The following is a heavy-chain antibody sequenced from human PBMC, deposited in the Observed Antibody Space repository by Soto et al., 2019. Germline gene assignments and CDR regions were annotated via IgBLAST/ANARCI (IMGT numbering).Heavy chain of an antibody. Sequence: ASVKVSCKASGFSFTGYYIHWLRQAPGQGLEWMGWINAHSGGTEYAQKFQGRVTLTRDTSIATAYLTLTSLTSDDTALYYCAKDLTRQLAYLLDTCGQGCQVTVSS. CDR3: AKDLTRQLAYLLDT. CDR2: INAHSGGT. J-gene: IGHJ5*02. CDR1: GFSFTGYY. V-gene: IGHV1-2*02. D-gene: IGHD6-6*01.